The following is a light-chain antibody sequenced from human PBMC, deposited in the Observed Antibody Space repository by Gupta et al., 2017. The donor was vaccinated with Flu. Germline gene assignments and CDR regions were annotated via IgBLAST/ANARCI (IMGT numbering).Light chain of an antibody. CDR2: GAS. J-gene: IGKJ4*02. CDR3: QQDGSSPMT. CDR1: QNVSSNY. V-gene: IGKV3-20*01. Sequence: GTLSLSPGERATLSCRASQNVSSNYLAWYQQKPGQAPMLLIYGASSRATGIPDRFSGTGYGTDFTLTISRLEPEDFAVYYCQQDGSSPMTFGRGTKVEIK.